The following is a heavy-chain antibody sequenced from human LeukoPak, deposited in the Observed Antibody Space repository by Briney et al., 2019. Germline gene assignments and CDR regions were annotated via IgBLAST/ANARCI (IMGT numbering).Heavy chain of an antibody. CDR1: GFTFSNYE. CDR3: ARETSGLDY. J-gene: IGHJ4*02. V-gene: IGHV3-48*03. CDR2: ISSSTSTM. Sequence: GGSLRLSCAASGFTFSNYEMNWVRQAPGKGLEWISYISSSTSTMYYADSVKGRFTISRDNAKNSVYLQINSLRAEDTAVYYCARETSGLDYWGQGTLVTVSS. D-gene: IGHD6-19*01.